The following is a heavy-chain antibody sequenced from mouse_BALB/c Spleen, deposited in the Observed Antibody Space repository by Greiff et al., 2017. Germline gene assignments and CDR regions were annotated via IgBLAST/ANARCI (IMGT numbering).Heavy chain of an antibody. CDR3: ARNWDGTYWYFDV. CDR2: ISYSGST. D-gene: IGHD4-1*01. V-gene: IGHV3-2*02. Sequence: VQLKESGPGLVKPSQSLSLTCTVTGYSITSDYAWNWIRQFPGNKLEWMGYISYSGSTSYNPSLKSRISITRDTSKNQFFLQLNSVTTEDTATYYCARNWDGTYWYFDVWGAGTTVTVSS. J-gene: IGHJ1*01. CDR1: GYSITSDYA.